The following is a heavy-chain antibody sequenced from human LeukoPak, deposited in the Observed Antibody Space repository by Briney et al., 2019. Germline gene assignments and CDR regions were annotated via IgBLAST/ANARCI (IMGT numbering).Heavy chain of an antibody. J-gene: IGHJ5*02. CDR1: GFTFSNYA. Sequence: PGGSLRLSCAASGFTFSNYAMTWVRQAPGKGLEWVSAISGSGGSTYYADSVKGRFTISRDNSKNTLYLQMNSLRAEDTAVYYCAKSVSGSLFGVVIMGLFGWFDPWGQGTLVTVSS. CDR3: AKSVSGSLFGVVIMGLFGWFDP. V-gene: IGHV3-23*01. CDR2: ISGSGGST. D-gene: IGHD3-3*01.